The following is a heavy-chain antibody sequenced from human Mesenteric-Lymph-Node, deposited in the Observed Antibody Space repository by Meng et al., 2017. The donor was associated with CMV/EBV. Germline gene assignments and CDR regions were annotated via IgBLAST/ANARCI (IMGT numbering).Heavy chain of an antibody. D-gene: IGHD3-9*01. V-gene: IGHV3-74*01. CDR3: AKDNPPYYDILTGYYRGGWFDP. J-gene: IGHJ5*02. CDR1: GFTFSSYW. Sequence: GESLKISCAASGFTFSSYWMHWVRQAPGKGLVWVSRINSDGSSTSYADSMKGRFTIARDNAKDTLYLQMNSLRAEDTAVYYCAKDNPPYYDILTGYYRGGWFDPWGQGTLVTVSS. CDR2: INSDGSST.